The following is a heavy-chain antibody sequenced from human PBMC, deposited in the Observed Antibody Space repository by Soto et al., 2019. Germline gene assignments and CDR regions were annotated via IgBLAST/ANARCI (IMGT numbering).Heavy chain of an antibody. Sequence: QLQLQESGPGLVKPSETLSLTCTVSGGSIGGSSYYWGWIRQPPGKGLEWIGSIYYSGSTYYNPSLKSRVTISVDTSKNQFSLKLSTMTAADMPVYYCARPPMKYSSSLSPVDYWGQGALVTVSS. V-gene: IGHV4-39*01. J-gene: IGHJ4*02. CDR2: IYYSGST. D-gene: IGHD6-6*01. CDR1: GGSIGGSSYY. CDR3: ARPPMKYSSSLSPVDY.